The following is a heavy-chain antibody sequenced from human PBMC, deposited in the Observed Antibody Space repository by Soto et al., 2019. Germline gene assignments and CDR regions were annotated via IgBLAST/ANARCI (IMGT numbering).Heavy chain of an antibody. D-gene: IGHD6-6*01. Sequence: EVQLLESGGGLVQPGGSLRLSCAASGLTFSSYTMSWVRQAPGKGLEWVSGLSGSGGRTYYADSVKGRFTVSRDNSHNTLYLQMNSLRAEDAAVYYCARDRIAAPNWFDPWGQGTLVTVSS. CDR1: GLTFSSYT. CDR2: LSGSGGRT. J-gene: IGHJ5*02. CDR3: ARDRIAAPNWFDP. V-gene: IGHV3-23*01.